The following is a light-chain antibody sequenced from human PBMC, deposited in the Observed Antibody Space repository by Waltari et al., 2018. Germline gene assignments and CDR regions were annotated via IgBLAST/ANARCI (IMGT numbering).Light chain of an antibody. V-gene: IGKV2-40*01. CDR3: VQAIAFPLT. CDR2: GGS. J-gene: IGKJ4*01. Sequence: DIVMTPTPLSLPITPGEPASITCRSSQSLLHSNGNTYLHWYLQKPGQSPQLLIYGGSNRASGVPDRFSGSGSGTDFTLKISKVEAEDVGVYYCVQAIAFPLTFGGGTKVEIK. CDR1: QSLLHSNGNTY.